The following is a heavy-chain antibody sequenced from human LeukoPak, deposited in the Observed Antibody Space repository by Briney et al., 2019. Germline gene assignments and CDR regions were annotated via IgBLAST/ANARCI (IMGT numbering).Heavy chain of an antibody. V-gene: IGHV4-39*07. Sequence: KPSETLSLTCTVSGGSISSSSYYWGWIRQPPGKGLEWIGSIYYSGRTYYNPSLKSRVTISVDTSKNQFSLKLTSVTAADTAVYYCARGSAGPFDPWGQGTLVTVSS. CDR3: ARGSAGPFDP. CDR1: GGSISSSSYY. J-gene: IGHJ5*02. D-gene: IGHD3-3*01. CDR2: IYYSGRT.